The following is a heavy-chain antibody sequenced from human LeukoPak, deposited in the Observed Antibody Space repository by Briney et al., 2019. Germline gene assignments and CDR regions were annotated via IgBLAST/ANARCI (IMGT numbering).Heavy chain of an antibody. CDR3: ARDKVEWLVPGWFDP. D-gene: IGHD6-19*01. CDR1: GGSISSGGYY. V-gene: IGHV4-31*03. Sequence: SETLSLTCTVSGGSISSGGYYWSWIRQHPGKGLEWIRYIYYSGSTYYNPSLKSRVTISVDTSKNQFSLKLSSVTAADTAVYYCARDKVEWLVPGWFDPWGQGTLVTVSS. J-gene: IGHJ5*02. CDR2: IYYSGST.